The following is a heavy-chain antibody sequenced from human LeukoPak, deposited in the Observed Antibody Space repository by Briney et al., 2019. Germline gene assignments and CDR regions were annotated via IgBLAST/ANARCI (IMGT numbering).Heavy chain of an antibody. V-gene: IGHV3-30*04. J-gene: IGHJ4*02. CDR3: ARGLRYFDWLLGY. CDR2: ISYDGSNK. CDR1: GFTFSSYA. D-gene: IGHD3-9*01. Sequence: PGRSLRLSCAASGFTFSSYAMHWVRQAPGKGLEWVAVISYDGSNKYYADSVKGRFTISRDNPKNTLYLQMNSLRAEDTAVYYCARGLRYFDWLLGYWGQGTLVTVSS.